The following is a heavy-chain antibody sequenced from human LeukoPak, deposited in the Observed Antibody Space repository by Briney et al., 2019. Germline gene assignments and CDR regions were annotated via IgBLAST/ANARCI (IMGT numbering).Heavy chain of an antibody. CDR1: GGSISSGGYY. Sequence: PSQTLSLTCTVSGGSISSGGYYWRWLRQHPGTGLEWIGYIYYSGSTYYNPSLKSRVTISVDTSKNQFSLKLSSVTAADTAVYYCARAAVEMATIQHDYWGQGTLVTVSS. CDR3: ARAAVEMATIQHDY. J-gene: IGHJ4*02. V-gene: IGHV4-31*03. D-gene: IGHD5-24*01. CDR2: IYYSGST.